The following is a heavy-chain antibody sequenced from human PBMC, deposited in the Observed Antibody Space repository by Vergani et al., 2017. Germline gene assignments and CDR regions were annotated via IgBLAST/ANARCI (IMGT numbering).Heavy chain of an antibody. V-gene: IGHV4-39*07. J-gene: IGHJ4*02. CDR1: GGSISSSSYY. D-gene: IGHD2-2*02. CDR2: IYYSGRT. Sequence: QLQLQESGPGLVKPSETLSLTCTVSGGSISSSSYYWGWIRQPPGKGLEWIGSIYYSGRTYYNPSLKSRVTISVDTSKNQFSLKLSSVTAADTAVYYCAKEPRSIVVVPAAIGXFDYWGQGTLVTVSS. CDR3: AKEPRSIVVVPAAIGXFDY.